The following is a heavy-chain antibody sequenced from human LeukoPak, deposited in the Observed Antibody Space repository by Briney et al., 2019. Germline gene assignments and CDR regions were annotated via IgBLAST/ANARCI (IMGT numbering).Heavy chain of an antibody. Sequence: PSETLSLTCIVSGGPISTHYWSWSRQPPGKGLEWIGYNDYSGSTNYNPSLKSRVTISVDTSKNQFSLKLNSVTAADTAVCYCARGATFRGTYYMDVWGKGTTVTVSS. CDR1: GGPISTHY. D-gene: IGHD3-10*01. J-gene: IGHJ6*03. CDR3: ARGATFRGTYYMDV. V-gene: IGHV4-59*11. CDR2: NDYSGST.